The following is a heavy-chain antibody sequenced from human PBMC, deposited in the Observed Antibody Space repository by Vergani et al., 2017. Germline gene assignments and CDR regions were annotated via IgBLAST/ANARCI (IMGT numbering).Heavy chain of an antibody. J-gene: IGHJ6*02. CDR1: GFTFSSYA. CDR2: ISYDGSNK. Sequence: QVQLVESGGGVVQPGRSLRLSCAASGFTFSSYAMHWVRQAPGKGLEWVAVISYDGSNKYYADSVKGRFTISRDNSKNMLYLQMNSLRAEDTAVYYCARGRSGSYYYYYYGMDVWGQGTTVTVSS. CDR3: ARGRSGSYYYYYYGMDV. V-gene: IGHV3-30-3*01. D-gene: IGHD3-10*01.